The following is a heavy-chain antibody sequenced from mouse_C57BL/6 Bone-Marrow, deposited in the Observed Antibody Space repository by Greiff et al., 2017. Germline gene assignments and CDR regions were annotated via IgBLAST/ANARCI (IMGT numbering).Heavy chain of an antibody. D-gene: IGHD1-1*01. Sequence: VQLQQSGAELARPGASVKLSCKASGYTFTSYGISWVKQRTGQGLEWIGEIYPRSGNTYYNEKFKGKATLTADKSSSTAYMELRSLTSEDSAVYFCARLFITTVVVSYWYFDVWGTGTTVTVSS. CDR1: GYTFTSYG. J-gene: IGHJ1*03. V-gene: IGHV1-81*01. CDR3: ARLFITTVVVSYWYFDV. CDR2: IYPRSGNT.